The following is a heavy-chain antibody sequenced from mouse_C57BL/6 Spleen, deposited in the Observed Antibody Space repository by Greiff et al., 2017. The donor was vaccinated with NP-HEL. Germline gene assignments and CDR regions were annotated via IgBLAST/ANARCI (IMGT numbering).Heavy chain of an antibody. D-gene: IGHD1-1*01. J-gene: IGHJ4*01. CDR3: ARSDYYGSPGWAMDY. CDR2: INPNNGGT. V-gene: IGHV1-26*01. CDR1: GYTFTDYY. Sequence: EVQLQQSGPELVKPGASVKISCKASGYTFTDYYMNWVKQSHGKSLEWIGDINPNNGGTSYNQKFKGKATLTVDKSSSTAYLQLRRLTSEDSAVYYCARSDYYGSPGWAMDYWGPGTSVTVSS.